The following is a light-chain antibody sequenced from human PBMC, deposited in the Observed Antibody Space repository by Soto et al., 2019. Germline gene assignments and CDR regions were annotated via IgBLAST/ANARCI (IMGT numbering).Light chain of an antibody. CDR3: QQYGSSVT. J-gene: IGKJ1*01. CDR2: GAH. V-gene: IGKV3-20*01. Sequence: EIVLTQSPGTLSLSPGERATLSCRASQSIRSHYLAWYQQKPGQAPMLLISGAHNRAPGIPDRFSGSESGTDFTLRISRLEPEDFAVYYCQQYGSSVTFGQGTKVEIK. CDR1: QSIRSHY.